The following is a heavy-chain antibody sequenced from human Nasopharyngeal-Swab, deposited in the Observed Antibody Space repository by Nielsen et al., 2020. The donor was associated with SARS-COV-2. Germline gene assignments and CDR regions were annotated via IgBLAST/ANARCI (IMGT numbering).Heavy chain of an antibody. CDR1: GFTFSSYG. Sequence: GESLKISCAASGFTFSSYGMHWVRQAPGKGLEWVAVIWYDGSNKYYADSVKGRFTISRDNSKNTLYLQMNSLRAEDTAVYYCARGKAAAGYYFDYWGQGTLVTVSS. J-gene: IGHJ4*02. CDR2: IWYDGSNK. V-gene: IGHV3-33*01. D-gene: IGHD6-13*01. CDR3: ARGKAAAGYYFDY.